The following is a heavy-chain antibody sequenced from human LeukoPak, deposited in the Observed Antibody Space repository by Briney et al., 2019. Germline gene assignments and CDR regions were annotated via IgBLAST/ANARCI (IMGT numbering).Heavy chain of an antibody. D-gene: IGHD4-23*01. CDR1: GYTFTTYD. V-gene: IGHV1-8*01. J-gene: IGHJ5*02. CDR2: MNPNSGNT. Sequence: ASVTVSCKASGYTFTTYDINWVRQATGQGLEWMGGMNPNSGNTGYAQKFQGRVTMTRNTSIGTAYMELRSLRSEDTAVYYCARGPNNSDGGNSGSAWFDPWGQGTLVTVSS. CDR3: ARGPNNSDGGNSGSAWFDP.